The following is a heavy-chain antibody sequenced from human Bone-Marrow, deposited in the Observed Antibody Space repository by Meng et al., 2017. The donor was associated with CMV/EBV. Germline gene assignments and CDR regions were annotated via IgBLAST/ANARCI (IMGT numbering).Heavy chain of an antibody. J-gene: IGHJ4*02. CDR2: IYHSGST. V-gene: IGHV4-4*02. CDR3: ARTDPMYYDFWSGYLIFDY. CDR1: GGSISGSNW. Sequence: GSLRLSCAVSGGSISGSNWWSWVRQPPGKGLEWIGEIYHSGSTNYNPSLKSRVTISVDKSKNQFSLKLSSVTAADTAVYYCARTDPMYYDFWSGYLIFDYWGQGTLVTVSS. D-gene: IGHD3-3*01.